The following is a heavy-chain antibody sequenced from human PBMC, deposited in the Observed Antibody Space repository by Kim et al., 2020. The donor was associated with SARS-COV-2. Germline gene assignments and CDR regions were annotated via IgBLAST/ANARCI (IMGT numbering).Heavy chain of an antibody. Sequence: SETLSLTCTASGGSISSYYWSWIRQPPGKGLEWIGYIYYSGSTNYNPSPKSRVTISVDTSKNQFSLKLSSVTAADTAVYYCARATQAYYYDSSGYLGFDYWGQGTLVTVSS. CDR1: GGSISSYY. V-gene: IGHV4-59*13. CDR3: ARATQAYYYDSSGYLGFDY. J-gene: IGHJ4*02. D-gene: IGHD3-22*01. CDR2: IYYSGST.